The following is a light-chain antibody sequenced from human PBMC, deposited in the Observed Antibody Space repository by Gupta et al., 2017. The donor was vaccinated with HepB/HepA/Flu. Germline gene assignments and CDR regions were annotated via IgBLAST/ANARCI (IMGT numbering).Light chain of an antibody. J-gene: IGKJ1*01. V-gene: IGKV3-20*01. CDR2: SAS. CDR1: QYVSSTY. Sequence: EIVLTQSPGTLSLSPGERATLSCSASQYVSSTYLAWYQQRPGQAPRLLIYSASNRATGIPDRFSGSGSGTDFTLTISRLEPEDFAVYYCHHDGSSSWTFGQGTEVEIK. CDR3: HHDGSSSWT.